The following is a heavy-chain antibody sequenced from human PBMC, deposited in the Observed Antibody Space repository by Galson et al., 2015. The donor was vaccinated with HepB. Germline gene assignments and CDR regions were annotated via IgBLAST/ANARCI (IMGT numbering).Heavy chain of an antibody. CDR1: GFTFSSYA. Sequence: SLRLSCAASGFTFSSYAMHWVRQAPGKGLEWVAVISYDGRNKYYADSVKGRFTISRDNSKSTVYLQMNSLRAEDTAVFYCARPPDLFYDFWSGPPFMDVWGQGTTVTVSS. V-gene: IGHV3-30*14. D-gene: IGHD3-3*01. J-gene: IGHJ6*02. CDR2: ISYDGRNK. CDR3: ARPPDLFYDFWSGPPFMDV.